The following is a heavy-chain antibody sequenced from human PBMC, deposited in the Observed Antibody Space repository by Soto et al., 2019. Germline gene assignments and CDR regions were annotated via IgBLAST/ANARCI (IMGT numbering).Heavy chain of an antibody. D-gene: IGHD4-17*01. CDR2: ISYSGST. V-gene: IGHV4-59*01. CDR1: GGSISSYY. CDR3: ARASPYGDYALDY. J-gene: IGHJ4*02. Sequence: SETLSLTCTVSGGSISSYYWIWIRQPPGKGLEWIGYISYSGSTNYNPSLKSRPTISVDTSENQFSLKLRSVTAADTAVYYCARASPYGDYALDYWGQGTLVTVSS.